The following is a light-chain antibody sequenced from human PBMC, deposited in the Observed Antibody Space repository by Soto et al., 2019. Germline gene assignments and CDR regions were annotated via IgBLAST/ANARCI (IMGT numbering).Light chain of an antibody. Sequence: DIVMTQSPRSLPVTPGEPASISCRSSQSLLHSNGYNYLDWYLQKPGQSPQLLIYLGSNRASGVPDRFSGSGSGTDFTLKISRVEAEDVGVYYCMQPLQSWTFGQGTKV. J-gene: IGKJ1*01. V-gene: IGKV2-28*01. CDR1: QSLLHSNGYNY. CDR2: LGS. CDR3: MQPLQSWT.